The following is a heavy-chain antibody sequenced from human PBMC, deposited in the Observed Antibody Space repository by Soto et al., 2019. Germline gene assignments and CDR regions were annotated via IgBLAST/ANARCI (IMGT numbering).Heavy chain of an antibody. CDR1: GGSISSGDYY. CDR3: ARGNNYYDSSGYQSFDY. V-gene: IGHV4-30-4*01. J-gene: IGHJ4*02. Sequence: SETLSLTCTVSGGSISSGDYYWSWIRQPPGKGLEWIGYINYSGSTYYNPSLKSRVTISVDTSKNQFSLKLSSVTAADTAVYYCARGNNYYDSSGYQSFDYWGQGTLVTVSS. D-gene: IGHD3-22*01. CDR2: INYSGST.